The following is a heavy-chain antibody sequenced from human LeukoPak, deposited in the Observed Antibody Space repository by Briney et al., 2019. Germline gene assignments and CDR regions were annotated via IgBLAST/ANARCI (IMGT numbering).Heavy chain of an antibody. D-gene: IGHD3-3*01. J-gene: IGHJ6*02. CDR2: ISYDGNNK. V-gene: IGHV3-30-3*01. CDR1: GFTFSSYD. Sequence: GGSLRLSCAASGFTFSSYDIHWVRQTPGKGLEWVAVISYDGNNKYYADSVKGRFSIFRDNSKNTLYLQMNSLRAEDTAVYYCARGQYYDFWSGYSDYYYYGMDVWGQGTTVTVSS. CDR3: ARGQYYDFWSGYSDYYYYGMDV.